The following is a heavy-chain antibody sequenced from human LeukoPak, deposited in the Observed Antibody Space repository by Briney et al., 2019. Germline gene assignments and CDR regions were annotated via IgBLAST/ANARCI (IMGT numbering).Heavy chain of an antibody. CDR3: AKDGVRMVWFGGSSYGMDV. D-gene: IGHD3-10*01. CDR2: ISGDGGST. Sequence: GGSLRLSCAASGFTFDDYAMHWVRQAPGKGLEWVSLISGDGGSTYYSDSVKGRFTISRDNSKNSLYLQMNSLRTEDTALYYCAKDGVRMVWFGGSSYGMDVWGQGTTVTVSS. J-gene: IGHJ6*02. V-gene: IGHV3-43*02. CDR1: GFTFDDYA.